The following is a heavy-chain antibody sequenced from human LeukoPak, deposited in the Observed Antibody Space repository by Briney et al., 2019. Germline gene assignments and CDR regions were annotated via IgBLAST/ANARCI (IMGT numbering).Heavy chain of an antibody. Sequence: ASETLSLTCTVSGGSISSGSYYWSWIRQPAGKGLEWIGRIYTSGSTNYNPSLKSRVTISVDTSKNQFSLKLSSVTAADTAVYYCASHPHYGDYSEHWGQGTLVTVSS. CDR1: GGSISSGSYY. V-gene: IGHV4-61*02. D-gene: IGHD4-17*01. J-gene: IGHJ1*01. CDR3: ASHPHYGDYSEH. CDR2: IYTSGST.